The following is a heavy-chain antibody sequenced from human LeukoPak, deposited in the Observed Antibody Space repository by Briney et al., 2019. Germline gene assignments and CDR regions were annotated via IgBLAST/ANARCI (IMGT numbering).Heavy chain of an antibody. V-gene: IGHV4-34*01. Sequence: SETLSLTCAVYGGSFRGYYWSWIRQPPGKGLEWIGEINHSGSTNYNPSLKSRVTISVDTSKNQSSLKLSSVTAADTAVYYCARSRSEKNYYYYYMDVWGKGTTVTVSS. CDR1: GGSFRGYY. J-gene: IGHJ6*03. CDR2: INHSGST. CDR3: ARSRSEKNYYYYYMDV.